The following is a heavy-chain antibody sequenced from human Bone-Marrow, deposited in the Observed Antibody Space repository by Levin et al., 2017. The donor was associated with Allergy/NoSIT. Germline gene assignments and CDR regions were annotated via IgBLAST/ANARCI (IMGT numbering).Heavy chain of an antibody. CDR1: GGSMSPYY. CDR2: VYYTGRT. V-gene: IGHV4-59*03. D-gene: IGHD1-26*01. CDR3: ARRRGGSYADLWYFDL. Sequence: SQTLSLTCTVSGGSMSPYYWTWIRQSPGKPLECLGFVYYTGRTDHNPSLESRVTMSVDTSRNQFSLKLTSMTAADTAVYFCARRRGGSYADLWYFDLWGRGTLVTVS. J-gene: IGHJ2*01.